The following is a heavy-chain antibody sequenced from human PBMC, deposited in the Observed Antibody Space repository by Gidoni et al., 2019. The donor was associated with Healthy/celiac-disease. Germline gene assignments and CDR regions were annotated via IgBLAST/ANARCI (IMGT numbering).Heavy chain of an antibody. CDR2: IYYSGST. J-gene: IGHJ4*02. CDR1: GGSISSYY. D-gene: IGHD7-27*01. CDR3: ARGPPRDWGGGYYFDY. V-gene: IGHV4-59*01. Sequence: QVQLQESGPGLVKPSETLSLTCPVSGGSISSYYWSWIRQPPGKGLEWIGYIYYSGSTNYNPSLKSRVTISVDTSKNQFSLKLSSVTAADTAVYYCARGPPRDWGGGYYFDYWGQGTLVTVSS.